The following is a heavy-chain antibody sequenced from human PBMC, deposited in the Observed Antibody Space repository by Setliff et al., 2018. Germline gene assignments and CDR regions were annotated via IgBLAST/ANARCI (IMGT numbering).Heavy chain of an antibody. CDR3: AREVSTGENSGCDI. J-gene: IGHJ3*02. CDR2: INPSGGRL. Sequence: AASVKVSCKASGYTFTSSGITWVRQTPGQGLEWMGIINPSGGRLSYAEKFQDRVTMTRDTSTNTVYMDLSSLRDDDTAVYYCAREVSTGENSGCDIWGQGTVVTVSS. V-gene: IGHV1-46*01. CDR1: GYTFTSSG. D-gene: IGHD3-9*01.